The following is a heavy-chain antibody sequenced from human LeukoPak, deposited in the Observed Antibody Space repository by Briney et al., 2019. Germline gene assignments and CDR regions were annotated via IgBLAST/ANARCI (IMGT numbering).Heavy chain of an antibody. Sequence: GASVKVSCKASGGTFSSYAISWVRQAPGQGLEWMGRIIPILGIANYAQKFQGRVTITADKSTSTAYMELSSLRSEDTAVYYCARASRSRYFDQNFDYWGQGTLVTVSS. CDR1: GGTFSSYA. CDR2: IIPILGIA. D-gene: IGHD3-9*01. CDR3: ARASRSRYFDQNFDY. J-gene: IGHJ4*02. V-gene: IGHV1-69*04.